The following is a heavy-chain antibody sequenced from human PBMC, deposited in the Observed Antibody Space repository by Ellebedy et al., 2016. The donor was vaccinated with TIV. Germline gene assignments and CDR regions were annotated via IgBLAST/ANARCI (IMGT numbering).Heavy chain of an antibody. CDR1: GFTFTSYT. CDR3: ARAHSDMVTHYYGMDV. V-gene: IGHV3-21*01. D-gene: IGHD5-18*01. Sequence: GGFLRLSCAASGFTFTSYTMVWVRQAPGKGLEWVSSITYSGSLFYADSVRGRFTISRDNAKNSLSLQMSSLRVEDTAVYYCARAHSDMVTHYYGMDVWGQGTTVTVSS. CDR2: ITYSGSL. J-gene: IGHJ6*01.